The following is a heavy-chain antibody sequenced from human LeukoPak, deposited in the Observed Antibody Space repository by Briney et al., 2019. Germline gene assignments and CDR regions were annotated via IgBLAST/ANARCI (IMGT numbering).Heavy chain of an antibody. CDR1: GFTFSSYG. J-gene: IGHJ4*02. CDR3: ARETDYGDYWGLDY. D-gene: IGHD4-17*01. V-gene: IGHV3-33*08. Sequence: GGSLRLSCAASGFTFSSYGMNWVRQAPGKGLEWVAVIWYGESNKYYADSVKGRFTISRDNSKNTLYLQMNSLRAEDTAVYYCARETDYGDYWGLDYWGQGTLVTVSS. CDR2: IWYGESNK.